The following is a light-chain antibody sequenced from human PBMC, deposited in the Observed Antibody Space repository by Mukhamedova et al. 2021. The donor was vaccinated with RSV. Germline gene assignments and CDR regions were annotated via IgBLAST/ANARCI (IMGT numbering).Light chain of an antibody. J-gene: IGKJ4*01. CDR3: LQYDNLPLT. V-gene: IGKV1-33*01. CDR2: DAS. Sequence: WYQRRVHGKAPNLLIYDASNLQTGVPLRFSGSGSGTDFTFTISSLQPEDTATYYCLQYDNLPLTFGVATKVEIK.